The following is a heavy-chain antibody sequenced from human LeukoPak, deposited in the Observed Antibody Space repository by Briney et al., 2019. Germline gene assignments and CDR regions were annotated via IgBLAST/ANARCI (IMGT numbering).Heavy chain of an antibody. CDR3: AKDTGLWFGELLGGVDY. CDR1: GFMFGSYG. V-gene: IGHV3-23*01. D-gene: IGHD3-10*01. Sequence: GGSLRLSCAASGFMFGSYGMNWVRQAPGKGLEWVSGISGSADRTYYADSVKGRFTISRDNSRNTLFLHMNSLRVEDTAVYYCAKDTGLWFGELLGGVDYWGQGTLVTVSS. J-gene: IGHJ4*02. CDR2: ISGSADRT.